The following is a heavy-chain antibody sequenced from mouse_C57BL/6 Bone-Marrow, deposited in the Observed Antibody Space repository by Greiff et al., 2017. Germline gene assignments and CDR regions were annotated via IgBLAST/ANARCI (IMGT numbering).Heavy chain of an antibody. J-gene: IGHJ2*01. CDR2: INPSYGTT. CDR3: ASEVYYYEEDWDY. Sequence: VQLQQPGPELVKPGASVKISCKASGYTFTDYWMHWVKQSPGQSLEWIGVINPSYGTTSYNQKFKGKATLTVDQSSSTAYMQLNSLTSEDSAVDYCASEVYYYEEDWDYWGQGTTVTVSS. CDR1: GYTFTDYW. V-gene: IGHV1-39*01. D-gene: IGHD1-1*01.